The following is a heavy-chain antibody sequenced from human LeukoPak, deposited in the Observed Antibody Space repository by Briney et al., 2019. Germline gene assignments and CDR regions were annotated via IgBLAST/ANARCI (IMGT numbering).Heavy chain of an antibody. CDR1: GFTFSDYY. V-gene: IGHV3-11*01. CDR3: AVSPDNWFDP. J-gene: IGHJ5*02. Sequence: GGPLRLSCAASGFTFSDYYMRWLRQAPGKGLEGVSYISSSGSTIYYADSVKGRFTISRDNAKNSLYLQMNSLRAEDTAGYYCAVSPDNWFDPWGQGTLVTVSS. CDR2: ISSSGSTI.